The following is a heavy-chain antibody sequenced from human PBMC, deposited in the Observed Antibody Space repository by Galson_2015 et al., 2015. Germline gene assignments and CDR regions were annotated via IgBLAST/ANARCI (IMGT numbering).Heavy chain of an antibody. CDR3: AKVRSIKAVAGPDFDY. CDR2: ISYDGSKK. CDR1: DFPVSIYY. D-gene: IGHD6-19*01. J-gene: IGHJ4*02. V-gene: IGHV3-30*18. Sequence: SLRLSCAASDFPVSIYYMSWVRQAPGKGLEWVAVISYDGSKKNYADSVKGRFTISRDNSKNTLYLQMNSLRAEDTAVYYCAKVRSIKAVAGPDFDYWGQGTLVTVSS.